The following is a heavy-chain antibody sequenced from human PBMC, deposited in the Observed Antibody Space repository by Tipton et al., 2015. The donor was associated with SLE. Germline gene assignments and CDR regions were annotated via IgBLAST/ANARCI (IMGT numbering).Heavy chain of an antibody. CDR3: ARHVAPIAVEYYFDY. CDR1: GGSISSSSYY. J-gene: IGHJ4*02. Sequence: TLSLTCTVSGGSISSSSYYWGWIRQPPGKGLEWIGYIYYSGSTYYNPSLKSRVTISVDTSKNQFSLKLSSVTAADTAVYYCARHVAPIAVEYYFDYWGQGTLVTVSS. V-gene: IGHV4-31*03. CDR2: IYYSGST. D-gene: IGHD6-19*01.